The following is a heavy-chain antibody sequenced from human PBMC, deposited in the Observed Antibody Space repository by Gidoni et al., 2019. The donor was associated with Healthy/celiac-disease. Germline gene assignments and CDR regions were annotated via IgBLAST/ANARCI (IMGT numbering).Heavy chain of an antibody. J-gene: IGHJ5*02. CDR2: INPNSGGT. D-gene: IGHD3-10*01. CDR3: ARDLRGARNWFDP. CDR1: GYTFTGYY. Sequence: QVQLVQSGAVVKQPGASVKVSCKPSGYTFTGYYMHWVRQAPGQGLEWRGWINPNSGGTNYAQKFQGRVTMTRDTSISTAYMELSRLRSDDTAVYYCARDLRGARNWFDPWGQGTLVTVSS. V-gene: IGHV1-2*02.